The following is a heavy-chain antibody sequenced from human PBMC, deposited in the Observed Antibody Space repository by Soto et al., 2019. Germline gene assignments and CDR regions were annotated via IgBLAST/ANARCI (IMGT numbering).Heavy chain of an antibody. Sequence: GGSLRLSCAASGFTFTSVAISLGRQAPRAGLGWGASISGTGSTQYYGDSVTGRFTVSRDNSKNTLFLQMTSLRAEDTARYYCARDASPWCSSNSCYRTYWGQGTLVPVSS. CDR3: ARDASPWCSSNSCYRTY. V-gene: IGHV3-23*01. CDR1: GFTFTSVA. D-gene: IGHD2-2*02. CDR2: ISGTGSTQ. J-gene: IGHJ4*02.